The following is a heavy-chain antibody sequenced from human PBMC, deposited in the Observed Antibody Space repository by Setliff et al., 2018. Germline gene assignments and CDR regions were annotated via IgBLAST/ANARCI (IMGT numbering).Heavy chain of an antibody. Sequence: SVKVSCKASGGTFSSYGISWVRQAPGQGLEWMGGTIPIFGSTNYAQKFQDRVTIITDESTSIAYMELRSLRTEDTAVYYCAREGVDTRSSTDYRYYMDVWGKGTTVTVSS. D-gene: IGHD5-18*01. CDR3: AREGVDTRSSTDYRYYMDV. CDR2: TIPIFGST. CDR1: GGTFSSYG. V-gene: IGHV1-69*05. J-gene: IGHJ6*03.